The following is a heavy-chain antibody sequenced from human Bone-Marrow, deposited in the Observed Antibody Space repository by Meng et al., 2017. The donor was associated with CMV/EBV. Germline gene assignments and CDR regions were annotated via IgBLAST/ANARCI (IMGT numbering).Heavy chain of an antibody. Sequence: LRLSCTVSGGSISNDNYYWSWIRQYPGKGLEWIGYIHHSGGTYYRPSLKSRVIMSVDTSKNQLFLKLTSVTAADTAVYYCLRSEGGTTYDYWGQGTLVTVSS. CDR3: LRSEGGTTYDY. CDR1: GGSISNDNYY. V-gene: IGHV4-31*03. D-gene: IGHD1-1*01. CDR2: IHHSGGT. J-gene: IGHJ4*02.